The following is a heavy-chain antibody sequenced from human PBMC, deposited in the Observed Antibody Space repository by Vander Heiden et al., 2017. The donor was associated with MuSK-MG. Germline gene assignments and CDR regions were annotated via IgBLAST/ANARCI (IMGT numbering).Heavy chain of an antibody. CDR2: IYHSGST. CDR1: GYSISRGYY. Sequence: QVQLQESGPGLVKPSETLSLTCAVSGYSISRGYYGGWIRQPPGKGREWIGSIYHSGSTYYNPSLKSRVTISVDTSKNQFSLKLSSVTAADTAVYYCAREDYDYVWGSYPYNWFDPWGQGTLVTVSS. V-gene: IGHV4-38-2*01. D-gene: IGHD3-16*01. CDR3: AREDYDYVWGSYPYNWFDP. J-gene: IGHJ5*02.